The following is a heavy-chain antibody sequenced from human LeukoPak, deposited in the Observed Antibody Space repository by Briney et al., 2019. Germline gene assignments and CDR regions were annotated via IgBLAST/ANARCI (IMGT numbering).Heavy chain of an antibody. V-gene: IGHV3-53*01. CDR1: GFAFNVYA. D-gene: IGHD5-18*01. CDR2: IYSSGTT. CDR3: ARDGGYNYGFDY. Sequence: GGSLRLSCAASGFAFNVYAMSWLRQPPGKGLEWVSVIYSSGTTYYADSVKGRFTISRDNSKNTLLLQMNSLRAEDTAVYYCARDGGYNYGFDYWGQGTLVTVSS. J-gene: IGHJ4*02.